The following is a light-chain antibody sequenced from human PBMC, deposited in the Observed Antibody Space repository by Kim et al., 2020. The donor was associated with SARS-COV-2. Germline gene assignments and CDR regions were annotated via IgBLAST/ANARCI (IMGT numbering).Light chain of an antibody. J-gene: IGLJ3*02. Sequence: APGKTARISCGGNNIGSKSVHWYQQKPGRAPVLVIYYGSDRPSGIPERFSGSNSGNSATLTISRVEAGDEADYYCQVWDSGSDQWVFGGGTQLTVL. CDR3: QVWDSGSDQWV. CDR2: YGS. CDR1: NIGSKS. V-gene: IGLV3-21*04.